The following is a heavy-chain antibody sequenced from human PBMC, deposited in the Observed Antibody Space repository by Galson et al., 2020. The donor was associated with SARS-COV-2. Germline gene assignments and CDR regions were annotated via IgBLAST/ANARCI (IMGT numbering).Heavy chain of an antibody. J-gene: IGHJ5*02. V-gene: IGHV3-23*01. CDR1: GFTFSNHV. CDR3: AREVAGKHYGVWSGDYRVYYFDP. D-gene: IGHD3-3*01. CDR2: ISGSGDKT. Sequence: GESLKISCAASGFTFSNHVMSLVRQAPGKGLEWVSGISGSGDKTYYADSVKGRFTISRDSSKNTVYLQMNSLRAEDTPVYFCAREVAGKHYGVWSGDYRVYYFDPWGQGTPVTVSS.